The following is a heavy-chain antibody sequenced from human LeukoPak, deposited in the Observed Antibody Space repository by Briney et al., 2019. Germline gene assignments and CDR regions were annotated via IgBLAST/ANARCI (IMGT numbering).Heavy chain of an antibody. D-gene: IGHD2-2*02. CDR1: GGSFSGYY. V-gene: IGHV4-34*01. CDR2: INHSGST. CDR3: ARGYIVVVPAAIRSPFFDY. Sequence: TPSETLSLTCAVYGGSFSGYYWSWIRQPPGKGLEWIGEINHSGSTNYNPSLKSRVTISVDTSKNQFSLKLSSVTAADTAVYYCARGYIVVVPAAIRSPFFDYWGQGTLVTVSS. J-gene: IGHJ4*02.